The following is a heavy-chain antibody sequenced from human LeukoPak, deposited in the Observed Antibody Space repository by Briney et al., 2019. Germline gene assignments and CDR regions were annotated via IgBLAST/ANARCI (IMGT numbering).Heavy chain of an antibody. CDR1: GGSISSYY. D-gene: IGHD6-13*01. J-gene: IGHJ6*03. V-gene: IGHV4-59*01. CDR3: ARGASSSWYVRLNYYYYYMDV. Sequence: PSETLSLTCTVSGGSISSYYWSWIRQPPGKGLEWIGYIYYSGSTNYTPSLKSRVTISVDTSKNQFSLKLSSVTAADTAVYYCARGASSSWYVRLNYYYYYMDVWGKGTTVTVSS. CDR2: IYYSGST.